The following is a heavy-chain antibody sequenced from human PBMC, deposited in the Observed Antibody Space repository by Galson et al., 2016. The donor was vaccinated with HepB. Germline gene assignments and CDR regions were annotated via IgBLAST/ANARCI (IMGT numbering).Heavy chain of an antibody. J-gene: IGHJ4*01. CDR1: GGTINRSPNY. CDR3: ARHSTADVWTGYYKDHLDY. V-gene: IGHV4-39*01. Sequence: SETLSLTCTVSGGTINRSPNYWAWIRQPPGKGLEYIGSIYYSGTAYYNPSLKSRVTISVDTSENQFSLKLTSVTATDTAFYYCARHSTADVWTGYYKDHLDYWGHGTLVTVSS. CDR2: IYYSGTA. D-gene: IGHD3/OR15-3a*01.